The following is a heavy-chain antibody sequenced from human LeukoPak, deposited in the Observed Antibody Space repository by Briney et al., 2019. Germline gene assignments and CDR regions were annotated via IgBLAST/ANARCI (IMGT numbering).Heavy chain of an antibody. CDR2: ISGSGGST. V-gene: IGHV3-23*01. J-gene: IGHJ3*02. D-gene: IGHD4-17*01. CDR1: GFTFSSYA. CDR3: ALGGAGDSDACDI. Sequence: PGGSLRLSCAASGFTFSSYAMSWVRQAPGKGLEWVSAISGSGGSTYYADSVKGRFTISRDNSKNTLYLQMNSLRAEDTAVYYCALGGAGDSDACDIWGQGTMVTVSS.